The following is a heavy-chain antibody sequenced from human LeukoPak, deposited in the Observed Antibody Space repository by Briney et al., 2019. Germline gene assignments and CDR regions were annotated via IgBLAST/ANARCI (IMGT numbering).Heavy chain of an antibody. CDR2: ISGSGGST. V-gene: IGHV3-23*01. CDR1: GFTFSSYA. D-gene: IGHD3-22*01. Sequence: GGSLRLSCAASGFTFSSYAMSWVRQAPGKGLEWVSAISGSGGSTYYADSVKGRFTISRDNSKNTLYLQMNSLRAEDTAVYYCAKYGYDSSGYYHPTGFDYWGQGTLVTVSS. J-gene: IGHJ4*02. CDR3: AKYGYDSSGYYHPTGFDY.